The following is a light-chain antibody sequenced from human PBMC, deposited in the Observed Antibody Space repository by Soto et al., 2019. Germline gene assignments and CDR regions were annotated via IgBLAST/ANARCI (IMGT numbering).Light chain of an antibody. CDR1: QSISSY. V-gene: IGKV1-39*01. J-gene: IGKJ3*01. CDR2: AVS. CDR3: QQSYSTRV. Sequence: DIQMTQSPSSLSASVGDRVTITCRASQSISSYLHWYQQKPGKAPKLVIYAVSSLQSGVPSRFSGSGSETDFTLTISSLQPEDFATYYCQQSYSTRVFGPGTKVDIK.